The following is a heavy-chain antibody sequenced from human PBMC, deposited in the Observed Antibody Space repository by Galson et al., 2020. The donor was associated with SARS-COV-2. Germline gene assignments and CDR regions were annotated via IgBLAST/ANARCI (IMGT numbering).Heavy chain of an antibody. D-gene: IGHD6-19*01. Sequence: GESLKISCRTSRYSFPNYWIGWVRQQPGKGLEWMGNTYPDDSYTIKSTSFQGQVTISADKSINTASLQWNSLKASDTAIYYCARHGASSGWYEGIDYWGQGTLVTVSS. CDR2: TYPDDSYT. J-gene: IGHJ4*02. CDR1: RYSFPNYW. CDR3: ARHGASSGWYEGIDY. V-gene: IGHV5-51*01.